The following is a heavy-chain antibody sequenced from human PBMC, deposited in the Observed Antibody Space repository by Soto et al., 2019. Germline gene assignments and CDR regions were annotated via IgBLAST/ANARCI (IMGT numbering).Heavy chain of an antibody. J-gene: IGHJ4*02. D-gene: IGHD2-15*01. CDR2: INPKSGGT. Sequence: ASVKVSCKASGYTFTVYYMHWVRQAPGQGLEWMGWINPKSGGTMYPQKFQGRVTMTWDTSISTAYMALTRLRFDDTAVYYCARVRVVVGATIDSWGQGTLVTVSS. V-gene: IGHV1-2*02. CDR1: GYTFTVYY. CDR3: ARVRVVVGATIDS.